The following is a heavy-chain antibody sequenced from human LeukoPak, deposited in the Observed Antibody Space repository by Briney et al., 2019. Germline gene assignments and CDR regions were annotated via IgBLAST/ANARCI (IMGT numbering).Heavy chain of an antibody. CDR2: ISGSGGNT. J-gene: IGHJ6*02. V-gene: IGHV3-23*01. D-gene: IGHD3-3*01. CDR3: AKDSGDDFWSGYVYYYYGMDV. Sequence: GGSLRLSCAASGFIFSSYSMRWVRQAPGKGLEWVSGISGSGGNTYYADSVKGRFTISRDNSKNTLYLQMNSLRAEDTAVYYCAKDSGDDFWSGYVYYYYGMDVWGQGTTVTVSS. CDR1: GFIFSSYS.